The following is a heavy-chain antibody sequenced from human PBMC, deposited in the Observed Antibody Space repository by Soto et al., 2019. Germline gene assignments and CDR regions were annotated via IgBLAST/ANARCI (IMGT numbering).Heavy chain of an antibody. V-gene: IGHV5-51*01. J-gene: IGHJ6*02. CDR1: GYSFTIYW. CDR3: ARQPRTWNYYYGMDV. CDR2: IYPGDSYT. Sequence: GESLELSGKVSGYSFTIYWIGWVRHMPGKGLEWMVIIYPGDSYTIYSPSFQGQVTISADKSISTAYLQWSSLKASDTAMYYCARQPRTWNYYYGMDVWGQGTTVTVSS. D-gene: IGHD5-12*01.